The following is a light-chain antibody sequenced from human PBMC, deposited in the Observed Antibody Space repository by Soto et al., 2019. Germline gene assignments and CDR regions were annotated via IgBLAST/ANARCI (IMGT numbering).Light chain of an antibody. CDR3: QQRTKT. Sequence: EIVLTQSPATLSLSPGERATLSCRASQSVSSYLGWYQQKPGQAPRLLIYDASNRATGIPARFSGSGSGTNFTLNIRSLEPEDFAVYYCQQRTKTFGQGTRLEIK. CDR1: QSVSSY. J-gene: IGKJ5*01. CDR2: DAS. V-gene: IGKV3-11*01.